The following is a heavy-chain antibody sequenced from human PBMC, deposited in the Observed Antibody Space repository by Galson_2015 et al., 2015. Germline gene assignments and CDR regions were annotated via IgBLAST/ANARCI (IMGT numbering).Heavy chain of an antibody. CDR1: GFTFSSYG. J-gene: IGHJ4*02. V-gene: IGHV3-33*01. CDR3: ASGYCSSTSCFGKFDY. D-gene: IGHD2-2*03. CDR2: IWYDGSNK. Sequence: SLRLSCAASGFTFSSYGMHWVRQAPGKGLEWVAVIWYDGSNKYYADSVKGRFTISRDNSKNTLYLQMNSLRAEDTAVYYCASGYCSSTSCFGKFDYWGQGTLVTVSS.